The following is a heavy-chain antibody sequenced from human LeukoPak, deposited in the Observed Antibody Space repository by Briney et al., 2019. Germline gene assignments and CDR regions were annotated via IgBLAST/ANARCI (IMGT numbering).Heavy chain of an antibody. CDR3: AREGHLRGYSYGGGGSNWFDP. CDR2: INPNSGGT. J-gene: IGHJ5*02. Sequence: GASVKVSCKASGYTFTGYYMHWVRQAPGQGLEWMGWINPNSGGTNYAQKFQGRVTMTRDTSISTAYMELSRLRSDDTAVYYCAREGHLRGYSYGGGGSNWFDPWGQGTLVTVSS. V-gene: IGHV1-2*02. D-gene: IGHD5-18*01. CDR1: GYTFTGYY.